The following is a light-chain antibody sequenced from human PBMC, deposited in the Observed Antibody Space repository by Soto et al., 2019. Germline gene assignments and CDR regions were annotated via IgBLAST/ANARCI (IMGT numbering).Light chain of an antibody. CDR1: SSNIGTNY. J-gene: IGLJ2*01. V-gene: IGLV1-47*01. CDR3: AAWDDSLSGVL. CDR2: KDS. Sequence: QSVLTQPPSASGTPGQRVTISCSGSSSNIGTNYVYWYQQLPGTAPKLLIFKDSQRPSGVPDRFSGSRFGTSASLAISGLRSEDEADYYCAAWDDSLSGVLFGGGIKLTVL.